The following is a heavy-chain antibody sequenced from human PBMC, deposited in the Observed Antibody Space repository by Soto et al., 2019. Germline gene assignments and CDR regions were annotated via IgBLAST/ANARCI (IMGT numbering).Heavy chain of an antibody. CDR2: IIPIFGTA. Sequence: QVQLVQSGAEVKKPGSSVKVSCTASGGTFSSYAISWVRQAPGQGLEWMGGIIPIFGTATYAQKLQGRVTITADESTSTAYMELSRLRSEDTAVYYCARVASSIAARWRGWLFDYGGQGTLVTVSS. CDR3: ARVASSIAARWRGWLFDY. V-gene: IGHV1-69*01. J-gene: IGHJ4*02. CDR1: GGTFSSYA. D-gene: IGHD6-6*01.